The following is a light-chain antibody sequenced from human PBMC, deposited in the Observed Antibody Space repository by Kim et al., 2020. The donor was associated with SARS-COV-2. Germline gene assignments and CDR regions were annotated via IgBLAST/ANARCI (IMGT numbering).Light chain of an antibody. J-gene: IGKJ4*01. CDR2: GAS. Sequence: PAVVSASAGDRITLSCRASQNIGYNLAWYQLRSGQAPRLLIYGASTRATGIPARFSGSGSGTDFTLTISNLQSEDFEVYYCQHDAFGGGTKVDIK. V-gene: IGKV3-15*01. CDR3: QHDA. CDR1: QNIGYN.